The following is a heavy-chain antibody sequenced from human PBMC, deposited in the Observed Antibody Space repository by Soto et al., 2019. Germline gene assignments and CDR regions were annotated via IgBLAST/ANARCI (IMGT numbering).Heavy chain of an antibody. J-gene: IGHJ4*02. Sequence: QLQLQESGPGLVKPSETLSLTCTVSGGSISSSSYYWGWIRQPPGKGLEWIGSIYYSGSTYYNPSLKSRVTISVDTSKNQFSRKLNSVTAADTAVYYCARLGYDSRGVYWGQGTLVTVSS. CDR1: GGSISSSSYY. D-gene: IGHD3-22*01. CDR3: ARLGYDSRGVY. CDR2: IYYSGST. V-gene: IGHV4-39*01.